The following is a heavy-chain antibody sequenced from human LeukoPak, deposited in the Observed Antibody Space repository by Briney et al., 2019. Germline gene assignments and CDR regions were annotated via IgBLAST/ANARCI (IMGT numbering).Heavy chain of an antibody. Sequence: GGSLRLSCAASGFTFCSYGMHWVRQAPGKGLEWVAVISYDGSNKYYADSVKGRFTISRDNSKNTLYLQMNSLRAEDTAVYYCAKDSGPISPFDYWGQGTLVTVSS. D-gene: IGHD7-27*01. V-gene: IGHV3-30*18. CDR3: AKDSGPISPFDY. CDR1: GFTFCSYG. CDR2: ISYDGSNK. J-gene: IGHJ4*02.